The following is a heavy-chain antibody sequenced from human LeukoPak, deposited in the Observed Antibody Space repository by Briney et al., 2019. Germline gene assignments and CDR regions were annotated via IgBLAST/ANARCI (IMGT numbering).Heavy chain of an antibody. CDR3: ARHGGGRSGCWS. J-gene: IGHJ4*02. CDR1: GGSISSSNW. V-gene: IGHV4-4*02. CDR2: INHSGST. D-gene: IGHD3-22*01. Sequence: SGTLSLTCAVSGGSISSSNWWSWVRQPPGKGLEWIGEINHSGSTNYNPSLKSRVTISVDTSKNQFSLKLSSVTAADTAVYYCARHGGGRSGCWSWGQGTLVTVSS.